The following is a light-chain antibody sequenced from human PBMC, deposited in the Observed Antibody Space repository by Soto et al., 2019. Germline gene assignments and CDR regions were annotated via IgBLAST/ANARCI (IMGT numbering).Light chain of an antibody. CDR2: AAS. Sequence: DIQVTQSPPTLSASVGDRVTITCRASQTISTWMAWYQQKPGKVPKRLIYAASSLQNGVPSRFSGSGSGTEFTLTISSLQPEDFATYYCLQHNAYPLTFGGGTKV. J-gene: IGKJ4*01. V-gene: IGKV1-17*03. CDR1: QTISTW. CDR3: LQHNAYPLT.